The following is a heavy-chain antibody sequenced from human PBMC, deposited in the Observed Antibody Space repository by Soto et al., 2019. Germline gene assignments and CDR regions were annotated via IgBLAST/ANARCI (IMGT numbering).Heavy chain of an antibody. CDR2: ISPDGNRK. Sequence: PGGALRLCCAASGFTFSNYGRHWVRQAPVKGLEWVAVISPDGNRKYYAGSVKGRFTMSRDNSKNTLYLQMNSLRGEDTALYYCARASGCSSTTRSESWGYYYYAVGVWGQGTTVTVSS. V-gene: IGHV3-30*03. CDR1: GFTFSNYG. J-gene: IGHJ6*02. D-gene: IGHD2-2*01. CDR3: ARASGCSSTTRSESWGYYYYAVGV.